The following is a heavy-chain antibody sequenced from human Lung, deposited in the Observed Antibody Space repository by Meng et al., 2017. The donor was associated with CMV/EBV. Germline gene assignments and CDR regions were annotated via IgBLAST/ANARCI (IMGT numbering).Heavy chain of an antibody. D-gene: IGHD3/OR15-3a*01. J-gene: IGHJ4*02. CDR2: IKQDGSEK. Sequence: SCRASGYTFSSYSMSWVRQAPGKGLEWVANIKQDGSEKYYVDSVKGRFTISRDNAKYSLYLQMNSLRAEDTAVYYCARVDFWTDQYYFDYWGQGTLVTVSS. CDR1: GYTFSSYS. CDR3: ARVDFWTDQYYFDY. V-gene: IGHV3-7*01.